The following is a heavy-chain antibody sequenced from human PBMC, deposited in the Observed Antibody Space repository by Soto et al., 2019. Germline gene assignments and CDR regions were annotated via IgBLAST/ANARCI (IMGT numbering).Heavy chain of an antibody. Sequence: PSERLSITCTVSGGSVTNSSYYWGWIRQSPGKGLEWIGSVYYRGRSYSKSSVKSRVTISVDTSKNRFSLSLNSVTASDTAVYFCVSQRTTVPTQAYFDYWGPGALVTVSS. CDR3: VSQRTTVPTQAYFDY. V-gene: IGHV4-39*01. J-gene: IGHJ4*02. D-gene: IGHD4-17*01. CDR2: VYYRGRS. CDR1: GGSVTNSSYY.